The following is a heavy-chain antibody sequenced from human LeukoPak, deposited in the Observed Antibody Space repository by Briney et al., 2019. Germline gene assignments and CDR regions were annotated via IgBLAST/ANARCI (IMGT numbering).Heavy chain of an antibody. Sequence: SETLSLTCAVSGGSISSGGYSWSWIRQPPGKGLEWIGYIYYSGSTNYNPSLKSRVTISVDTSKNQFSLKLSSVTAADTAVYYCARAQRYSSGFDYWGQGTLVTVSS. V-gene: IGHV4-61*08. CDR2: IYYSGST. J-gene: IGHJ4*02. D-gene: IGHD6-19*01. CDR1: GGSISSGGYS. CDR3: ARAQRYSSGFDY.